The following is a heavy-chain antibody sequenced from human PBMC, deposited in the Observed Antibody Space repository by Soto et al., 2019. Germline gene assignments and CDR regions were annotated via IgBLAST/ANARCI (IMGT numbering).Heavy chain of an antibody. D-gene: IGHD2-2*01. Sequence: SETLSLTCAVYGGSFSGYYWSWIRQPPGKGLEWIGEINHSGSTNYNPSLKSRVTISVDTSKNQFSLKLSSVTAADTAVYYCARAVVVPAVTGDYYYGMDVWGQGTTVTVSS. J-gene: IGHJ6*02. CDR1: GGSFSGYY. CDR3: ARAVVVPAVTGDYYYGMDV. CDR2: INHSGST. V-gene: IGHV4-34*01.